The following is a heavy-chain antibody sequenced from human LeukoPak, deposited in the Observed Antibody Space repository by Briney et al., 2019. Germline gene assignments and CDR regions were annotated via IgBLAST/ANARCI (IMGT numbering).Heavy chain of an antibody. CDR3: ARYYYGLGSMSYYYYMDV. J-gene: IGHJ6*03. CDR2: IYSGGST. CDR1: GFTVSSNY. D-gene: IGHD3-10*01. Sequence: GGSLRLSCAASGFTVSSNYMSWVRQAPGKGLEWVSVIYSGGSTYYADSVKGRFTISRDNSKNTLYLQMNSLRAEDTAVYYCARYYYGLGSMSYYYYMDVWGKGTTVTISS. V-gene: IGHV3-66*01.